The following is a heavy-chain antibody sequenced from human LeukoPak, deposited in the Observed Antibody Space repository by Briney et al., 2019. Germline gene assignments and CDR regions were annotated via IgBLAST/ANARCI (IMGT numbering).Heavy chain of an antibody. J-gene: IGHJ4*02. Sequence: GASVKVSCKASGYTFTSYGISWVRQAPGQGLDWMGWISAYNGNTNYAQKLQGRVTMTTDTSTSTAYMELRSLRSDDTAVYYCAIAGGIAAAEVFDYWGRGTLVTVSS. CDR3: AIAGGIAAAEVFDY. V-gene: IGHV1-18*01. CDR2: ISAYNGNT. CDR1: GYTFTSYG. D-gene: IGHD6-13*01.